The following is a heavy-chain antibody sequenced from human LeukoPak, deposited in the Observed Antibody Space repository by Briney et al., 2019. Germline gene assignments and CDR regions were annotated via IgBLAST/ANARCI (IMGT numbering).Heavy chain of an antibody. CDR2: ISRDDDK. J-gene: IGHJ5*02. D-gene: IGHD7-27*01. CDR3: AHTGSAHGDDWFDP. Sequence: SGPTLVKPTETLTLTCTFSGFSLNTRGVGVGWIRQAPGKALEWFALISRDDDKRYRPSLKSRLTITKDTSKNQVALTLANLDPVDTATYYCAHTGSAHGDDWFDPWGQGTLVTVSS. V-gene: IGHV2-5*02. CDR1: GFSLNTRGVG.